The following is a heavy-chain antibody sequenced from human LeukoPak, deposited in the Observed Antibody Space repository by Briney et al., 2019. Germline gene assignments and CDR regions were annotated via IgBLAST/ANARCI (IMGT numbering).Heavy chain of an antibody. V-gene: IGHV4-59*08. J-gene: IGHJ5*01. D-gene: IGHD4-11*01. CDR1: AGSISGYY. Sequence: PSETLSLTCTVSAGSISGYYWTWIRQLPRKGLEWLGYIYNSGITNYNPSLKSRVSVSVDTSKNPFSLRLTSVAAADTAVYYCARSVPSLDYLFDSWGHGTLVTVSS. CDR3: ARSVPSLDYLFDS. CDR2: IYNSGIT.